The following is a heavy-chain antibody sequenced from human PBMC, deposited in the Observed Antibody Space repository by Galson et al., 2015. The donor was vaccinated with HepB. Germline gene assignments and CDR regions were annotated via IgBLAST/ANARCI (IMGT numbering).Heavy chain of an antibody. Sequence: QSGAEVKKPGESLKISCKGSGYSFTNYWIGWVRQMPGKGLEWMGIIYPGDSDTKYNPSFQGQVTISADKSIGTAFLQLSSLKASDTAMYYCARPVGVTAFVDYWGQGTLVTVSS. CDR1: GYSFTNYW. J-gene: IGHJ4*02. D-gene: IGHD1-26*01. CDR2: IYPGDSDT. CDR3: ARPVGVTAFVDY. V-gene: IGHV5-51*01.